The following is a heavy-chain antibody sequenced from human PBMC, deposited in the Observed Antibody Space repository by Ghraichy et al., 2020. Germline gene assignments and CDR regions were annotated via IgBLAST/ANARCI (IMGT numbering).Heavy chain of an antibody. J-gene: IGHJ6*02. CDR1: GGSFSGYY. Sequence: SETLSLTCAVYGGSFSGYYWSWIRQPPGKGLEWIGEINHSGSTNYNPSLKSRVTISVDTSKNQFSLKLSSVTAADTAVYYCARAPVQTPEDYDFWSGYYMYYGMDVWGQGTTVTVSS. D-gene: IGHD3-3*01. CDR2: INHSGST. V-gene: IGHV4-34*01. CDR3: ARAPVQTPEDYDFWSGYYMYYGMDV.